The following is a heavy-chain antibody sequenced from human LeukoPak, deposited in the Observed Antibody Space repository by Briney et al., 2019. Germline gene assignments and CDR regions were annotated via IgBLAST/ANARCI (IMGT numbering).Heavy chain of an antibody. J-gene: IGHJ6*03. CDR2: ISAYNGNT. CDR1: GYTFPSYG. D-gene: IGHD5-12*01. V-gene: IGHV1-18*01. CDR3: ARDDADIVASLGSYYYYMDV. Sequence: ASVKVSCKASGYTFPSYGISWVRQASGQGLEWMGWISAYNGNTNYAQKLQGRVTMTTDTSTSTAYMELRSLRSDDTAVYYCARDDADIVASLGSYYYYMDVWGKGTTVTVPS.